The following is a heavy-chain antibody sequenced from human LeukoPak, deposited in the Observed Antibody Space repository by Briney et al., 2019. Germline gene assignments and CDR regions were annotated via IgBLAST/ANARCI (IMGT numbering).Heavy chain of an antibody. D-gene: IGHD6-19*01. V-gene: IGHV3-30-3*01. CDR3: ARDRASSGWYEASHP. CDR1: GFTFSSYA. J-gene: IGHJ5*02. CDR2: ISYDGSNK. Sequence: PGGSLRLSCAASGFTFSSYAMSWVRQAPGKGLEWVAVISYDGSNKYYADSVKGRFTISRDNSKNTLYLQMNSLRAEDTAVYYCARDRASSGWYEASHPWGQGTLVTVSS.